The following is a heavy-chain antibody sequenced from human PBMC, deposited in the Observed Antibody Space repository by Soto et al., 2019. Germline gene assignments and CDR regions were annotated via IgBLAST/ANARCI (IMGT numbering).Heavy chain of an antibody. CDR2: IYYSGST. Sequence: ETLSLTCTVSGGSISSSSYYWGWIRQPPGKGLEWIGSIYYSGSTYYNPSLKSRVTISVDTSKNQFSLKLSSVTAADTAVYYCAKGYDILTGYYKFDYWGQGTLVTVSS. J-gene: IGHJ4*02. D-gene: IGHD3-9*01. CDR3: AKGYDILTGYYKFDY. CDR1: GGSISSSSYY. V-gene: IGHV4-39*01.